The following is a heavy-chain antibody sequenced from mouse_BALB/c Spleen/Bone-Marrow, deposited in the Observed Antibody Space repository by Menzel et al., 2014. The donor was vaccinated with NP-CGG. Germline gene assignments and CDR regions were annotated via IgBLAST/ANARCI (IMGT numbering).Heavy chain of an antibody. Sequence: VQLKESGGGLVQPGGSLKLSCAASGFTFSNYGMSWVRQTPDKRLELVATINSDGGSTYYPDSVEGRFTIYRDTAKNTLYLQMSSLKSEETAMYYCVRGNYGNYVDYFDFWGQGTTLTVSS. CDR1: GFTFSNYG. V-gene: IGHV5-6-3*01. J-gene: IGHJ2*01. CDR2: INSDGGST. D-gene: IGHD2-1*01. CDR3: VRGNYGNYVDYFDF.